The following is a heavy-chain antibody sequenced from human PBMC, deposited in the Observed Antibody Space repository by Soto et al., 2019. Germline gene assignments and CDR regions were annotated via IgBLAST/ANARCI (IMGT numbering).Heavy chain of an antibody. CDR2: IVVGSGNT. J-gene: IGHJ5*02. D-gene: IGHD3-10*01. CDR3: AADRLLWHDRPRGFDP. Sequence: ASVKVSCKASGFTFTSSAMQWVRQARGQRLEWIGWIVVGSGNTNYAQKFQERVTITRDMSTSTAYMELSSLRSEDTAVYYCAADRLLWHDRPRGFDPWGQGTLVTVSS. CDR1: GFTFTSSA. V-gene: IGHV1-58*02.